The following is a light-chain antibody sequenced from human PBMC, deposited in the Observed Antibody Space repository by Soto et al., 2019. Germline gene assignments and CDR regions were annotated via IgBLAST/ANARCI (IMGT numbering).Light chain of an antibody. V-gene: IGKV1-6*01. CDR2: AAS. Sequence: AIQMTQSPSSLSASVGDRVTITCRASQAIRNHLAWYQQKPGTAPKVLISAASSLQTGVPSRFSGSGSGTDFTLTISSLQPEDFATYYCLQDFNFPFTCGQGTKLEVK. CDR1: QAIRNH. CDR3: LQDFNFPFT. J-gene: IGKJ2*01.